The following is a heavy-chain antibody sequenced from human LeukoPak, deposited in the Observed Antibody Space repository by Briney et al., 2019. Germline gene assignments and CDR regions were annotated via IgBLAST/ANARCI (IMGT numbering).Heavy chain of an antibody. Sequence: PGGSLRLSCAASGFTFSSYAMSWARQAPGKGLEWDSAISGRGGSTYYADSVKGRFTISRDNSKNTLYLQMNSLRAEDTAVYYCAKVGSVTTDLYYFDYWGQGTLVTVSS. D-gene: IGHD4-17*01. CDR3: AKVGSVTTDLYYFDY. V-gene: IGHV3-23*01. CDR2: ISGRGGST. CDR1: GFTFSSYA. J-gene: IGHJ4*02.